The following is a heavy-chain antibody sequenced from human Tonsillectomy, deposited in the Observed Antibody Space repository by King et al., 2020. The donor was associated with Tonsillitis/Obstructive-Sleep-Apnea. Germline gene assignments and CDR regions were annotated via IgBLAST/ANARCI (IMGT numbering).Heavy chain of an antibody. CDR2: INPSGGST. D-gene: IGHD4-17*01. J-gene: IGHJ4*02. CDR3: ARGSYGDYIDY. V-gene: IGHV1-46*01. CDR1: GYTFTSYD. Sequence: VQLVESGAEVKKPGASVKGSCKASGYTFTSYDMHWVRQAPGQGLEWMGIINPSGGSTSYAQKFQGRVTMTRDTSTSTVYMELSSLRSEDTAVYYCARGSYGDYIDYWGQGTLVTVSS.